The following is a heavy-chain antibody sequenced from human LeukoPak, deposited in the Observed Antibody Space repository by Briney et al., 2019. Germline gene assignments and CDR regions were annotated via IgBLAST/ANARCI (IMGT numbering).Heavy chain of an antibody. CDR3: AKVRRVQYYFHFMDV. J-gene: IGHJ6*03. V-gene: IGHV4-39*02. Sequence: SETLSLTCAVSGASISSSNYYWGWVRQSPGKGLEWIGNIYSSGNTYYNASFKSRVTMYIDTSKSHFSLRLTSVTAADTAVYYCAKVRRVQYYFHFMDVWDNGTTVIVSS. CDR1: GASISSSNYY. CDR2: IYSSGNT.